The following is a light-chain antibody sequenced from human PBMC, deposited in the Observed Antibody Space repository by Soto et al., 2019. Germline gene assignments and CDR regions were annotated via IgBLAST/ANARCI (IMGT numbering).Light chain of an antibody. CDR2: DAS. CDR1: QSIGTY. J-gene: IGKJ1*01. V-gene: IGKV3-11*01. Sequence: EIVLTQSPATLSLSPADRATLSCMASQSIGTYLAWYQQKPGQAPTLLLYDASNRATGIPARFSCSGSGTGFNLTIRSLEPEDFAVYFCQHRSNSPPTWTFGPGTKVEIK. CDR3: QHRSNSPPTWT.